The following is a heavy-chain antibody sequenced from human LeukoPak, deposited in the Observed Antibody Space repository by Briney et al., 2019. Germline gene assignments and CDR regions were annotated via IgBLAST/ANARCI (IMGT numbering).Heavy chain of an antibody. CDR1: GYTLTELS. V-gene: IGHV1-24*01. CDR3: ATISAPADPAAIGPNAFGI. CDR2: FDPEDGET. Sequence: ASVKVSCKVSGYTLTELSMHWVRQAPGKGLEWMGGFDPEDGETIYAQKFQGRVTMTEDTSTDTAYMELSSLRSEDTAVYYCATISAPADPAAIGPNAFGIWGQGTMVTVYS. D-gene: IGHD2-2*02. J-gene: IGHJ3*02.